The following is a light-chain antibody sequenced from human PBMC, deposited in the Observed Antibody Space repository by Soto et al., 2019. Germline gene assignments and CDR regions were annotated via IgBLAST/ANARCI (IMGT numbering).Light chain of an antibody. CDR2: DVS. CDR1: STDVGAYNY. CDR3: SSFTTIRTLV. Sequence: QSALTQPASVSGSPGQSITIPCTGTSTDVGAYNYVSWYQQYPGKAPKIMIYDVSYRPSGVSNRFSGSKSGNTASLTISGLQAEDEADYYCSSFTTIRTLVFGGGTKLTV. V-gene: IGLV2-14*01. J-gene: IGLJ2*01.